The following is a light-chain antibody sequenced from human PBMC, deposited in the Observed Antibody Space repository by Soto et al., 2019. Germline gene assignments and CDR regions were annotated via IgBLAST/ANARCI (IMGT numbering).Light chain of an antibody. CDR3: QHRSNWPLT. CDR2: DAS. J-gene: IGKJ4*01. V-gene: IGKV3-11*01. Sequence: EIVLTQSPATLSLSPGERATLSCRASQSVSSYLAWYQQKPGQAPRLLIYDASNRATGIPARFSGSGSGTDCTLTMSSLEPEDFAFYYCQHRSNWPLTFGGGPKVEIK. CDR1: QSVSSY.